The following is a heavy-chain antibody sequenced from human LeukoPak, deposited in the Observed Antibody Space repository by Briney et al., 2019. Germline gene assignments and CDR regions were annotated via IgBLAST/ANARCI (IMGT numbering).Heavy chain of an antibody. CDR2: IYYSGST. J-gene: IGHJ4*02. Sequence: SETLSLTCAVYGGSFSGYYWSWIRQPPGKGLEWIGYIYYSGSTNYNPSLKSRVTISVDTSKNQFSLKLSSVTAADTAVYYCARGYCSGGSCYSVPYDYWGQGILVTVSS. CDR1: GGSFSGYY. D-gene: IGHD2-15*01. CDR3: ARGYCSGGSCYSVPYDY. V-gene: IGHV4-59*01.